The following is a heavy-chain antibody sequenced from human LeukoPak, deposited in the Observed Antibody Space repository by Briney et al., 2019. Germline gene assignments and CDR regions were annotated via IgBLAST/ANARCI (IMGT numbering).Heavy chain of an antibody. CDR1: GGSINNYY. D-gene: IGHD3-16*01. J-gene: IGHJ4*02. CDR2: IYYSGGT. Sequence: SETLSLTCTVSGGSINNYYWSWIRQPPGKGLEWIGYIYYSGGTNYNPSLKSRVTISVDTSKNLIPLRLSSVTAADTAVYYCARDLGQYFDYWGQGTLVTVSS. V-gene: IGHV4-59*01. CDR3: ARDLGQYFDY.